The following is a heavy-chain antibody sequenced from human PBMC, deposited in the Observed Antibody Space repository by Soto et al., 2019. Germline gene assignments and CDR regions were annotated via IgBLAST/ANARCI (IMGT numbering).Heavy chain of an antibody. J-gene: IGHJ6*02. CDR2: IIPIFGTA. CDR1: GGTSSSYA. Sequence: QVQLVQSGAEVKKPGSSVKVSCKASGGTSSSYAISWVRQAPGQGLEWMGGIIPIFGTANYAQKFQGRVTITADESTSTAYMELSSLRSEDTAVCYCARAGIAAAGATKPYYYYGMDVWGQGTTVTVSS. V-gene: IGHV1-69*01. CDR3: ARAGIAAAGATKPYYYYGMDV. D-gene: IGHD6-13*01.